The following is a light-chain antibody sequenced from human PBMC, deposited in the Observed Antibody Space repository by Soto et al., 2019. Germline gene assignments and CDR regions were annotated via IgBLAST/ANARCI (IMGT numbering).Light chain of an antibody. CDR1: GSDIGGYNH. Sequence: QSVLTQPASVSGSPGQSITISCTGTGSDIGGYNHVSWYQHHPGKAPKLIIYEVTNRPSGVSNRFSGSKSGNTASLTIFGLQAEAEAYYYCSSYTTRAPYGFGSGIKVTVL. J-gene: IGLJ1*01. CDR2: EVT. V-gene: IGLV2-14*01. CDR3: SSYTTRAPYG.